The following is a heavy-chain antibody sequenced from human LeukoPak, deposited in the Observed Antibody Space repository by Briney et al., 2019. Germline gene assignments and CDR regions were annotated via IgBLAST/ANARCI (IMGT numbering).Heavy chain of an antibody. D-gene: IGHD2-21*01. V-gene: IGHV3-7*01. CDR2: IKQDGSEK. CDR1: GFTFSSYW. J-gene: IGHJ6*03. CDR3: ARGLTHISPYYYYYMDV. Sequence: PGGSLRLSCAASGFTFSSYWMSWVRQAPGKGLEWVANIKQDGSEKYYVDSVKGRFTISRDNAKNSLYLQMNSLRAEDTAVYYCARGLTHISPYYYYYMDVWGKGTTVTVSS.